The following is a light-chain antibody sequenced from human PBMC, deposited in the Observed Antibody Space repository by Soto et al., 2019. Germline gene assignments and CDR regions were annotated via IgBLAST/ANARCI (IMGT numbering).Light chain of an antibody. CDR3: NSYTITSARV. V-gene: IGLV2-14*01. J-gene: IGLJ1*01. CDR2: EVS. Sequence: QSALTQPASVSGSPEQSITISCTGTSSDVGGYNFVSWYQHHPGKAPKLVIYEVSKRPSGVSNRFSGSNSGNTATLTISGLQAEDEADYYCNSYTITSARVFGTGTKVTVL. CDR1: SSDVGGYNF.